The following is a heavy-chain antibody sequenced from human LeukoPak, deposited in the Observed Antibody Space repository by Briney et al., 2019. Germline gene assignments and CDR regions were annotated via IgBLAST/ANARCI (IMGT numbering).Heavy chain of an antibody. Sequence: SVKVSCKASGFTXTSSAMQWVRQARGQRLEWIGCIVVGSGNTNYAQKFQERVTITRDMSTSTAYMELSSLRSEDTAVYYCAVMTAETRRQFYFDCWGQGTLVTVSS. CDR1: GFTXTSSA. CDR2: IVVGSGNT. D-gene: IGHD2-21*02. V-gene: IGHV1-58*02. CDR3: AVMTAETRRQFYFDC. J-gene: IGHJ4*02.